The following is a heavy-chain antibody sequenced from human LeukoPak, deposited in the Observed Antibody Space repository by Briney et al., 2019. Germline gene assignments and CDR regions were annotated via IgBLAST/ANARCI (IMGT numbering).Heavy chain of an antibody. CDR1: GGSFSGYY. J-gene: IGHJ6*02. CDR2: INHSGST. V-gene: IGHV4-34*01. Sequence: SETLSLTCAVYGGSFSGYYWSWIRQPPGKGLEWIGEINHSGSTNYNPSLKSRVTISVDTSKNQFSLKLSSVTAADTAVYYCARVAARRDSYYYYGMDVWGQGTTVTVSS. CDR3: ARVAARRDSYYYYGMDV. D-gene: IGHD6-6*01.